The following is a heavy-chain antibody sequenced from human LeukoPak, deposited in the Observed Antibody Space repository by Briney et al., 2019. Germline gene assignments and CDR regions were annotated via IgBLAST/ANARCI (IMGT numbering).Heavy chain of an antibody. J-gene: IGHJ4*02. D-gene: IGHD6-19*01. CDR1: GASISGGSYY. Sequence: SETLSLTCTVSGASISGGSYYWGWIRQPPGKGLEWIGSIYHSGSTYYNPSLKSRVTISVDTSKNQFSLKLSSVTAADTAVYYCARDATYSSGWYVHYWGQGTLVTVSS. CDR3: ARDATYSSGWYVHY. CDR2: IYHSGST. V-gene: IGHV4-39*07.